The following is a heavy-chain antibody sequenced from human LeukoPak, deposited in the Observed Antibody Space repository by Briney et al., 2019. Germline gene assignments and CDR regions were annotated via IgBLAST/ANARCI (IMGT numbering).Heavy chain of an antibody. D-gene: IGHD3-3*01. CDR3: ARVDDFWSGYYTGMKFDP. J-gene: IGHJ5*02. Sequence: SETLSLTCAVYGGSFSGYYWSWIRQPPGKGLEWIGEINHSGSTNHNPSLKSRVTISVDTSKNQFSLKLSSVTAADTAVYYCARVDDFWSGYYTGMKFDPWGQGTLVTVSS. V-gene: IGHV4-34*01. CDR1: GGSFSGYY. CDR2: INHSGST.